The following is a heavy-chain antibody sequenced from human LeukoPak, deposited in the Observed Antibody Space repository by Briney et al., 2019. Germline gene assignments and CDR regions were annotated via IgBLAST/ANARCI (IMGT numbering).Heavy chain of an antibody. CDR1: GFTFSSYS. CDR2: ISSSSSYI. V-gene: IGHV3-21*01. D-gene: IGHD1-26*01. Sequence: GGSLRLSCAASGFTFSSYSMNWVRQAPGKGVQWVSSISSSSSYIYYADSVKGRFTISRDNAKNSLYLQMNSLRAEDTAVYYCARGGSYYEIYFDYWGQGTLVTVSS. J-gene: IGHJ4*02. CDR3: ARGGSYYEIYFDY.